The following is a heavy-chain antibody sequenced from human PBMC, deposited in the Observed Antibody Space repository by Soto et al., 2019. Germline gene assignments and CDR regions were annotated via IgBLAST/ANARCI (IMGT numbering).Heavy chain of an antibody. J-gene: IGHJ6*02. V-gene: IGHV3-53*01. CDR1: GFTVSSNY. Sequence: GGSLRLSCAASGFTVSSNYMSWVRQAPGKGLEWVSVIYSGGSTYYADSVKGRFTISRDNSKNTLYLQMNSLRAEDTAVYYCATSDIVVVSSPLYYGMDVWGQGTTVTVYS. CDR3: ATSDIVVVSSPLYYGMDV. D-gene: IGHD2-15*01. CDR2: IYSGGST.